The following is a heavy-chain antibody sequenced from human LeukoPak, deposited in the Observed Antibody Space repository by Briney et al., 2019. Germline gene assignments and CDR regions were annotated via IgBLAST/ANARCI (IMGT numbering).Heavy chain of an antibody. V-gene: IGHV3-21*01. J-gene: IGHJ5*02. CDR1: GFTFSSYS. CDR2: ISSSSSYI. D-gene: IGHD3-16*01. CDR3: AKGDKMLTWRRTYNRFDP. Sequence: PGGSLRLSCAASGFTFSSYSMNLVRQAPGKGLEWVSSISSSSSYIYYADSVRGRFTISRDNSKNTLYLQMNSLRAEDTAVYFCAKGDKMLTWRRTYNRFDPWGRGTLVTVSS.